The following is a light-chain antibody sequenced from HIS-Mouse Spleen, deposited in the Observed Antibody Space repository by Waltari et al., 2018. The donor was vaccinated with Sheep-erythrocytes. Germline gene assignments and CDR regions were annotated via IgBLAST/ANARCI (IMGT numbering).Light chain of an antibody. J-gene: IGLJ2*01. CDR2: LNSDGSH. CDR3: QTWGTGIVV. CDR1: RGDSRYP. Sequence: QLFPTQTPPCPAFLGASVKPTFTLGRGDSRYPIAWPSPQPEKGPRYLMKLNSDGSHSKGDGIPDRFSGSSSGAERYLTISSLQSEDEADYYCQTWGTGIVVFGGGTKLTVL. V-gene: IGLV4-69*01.